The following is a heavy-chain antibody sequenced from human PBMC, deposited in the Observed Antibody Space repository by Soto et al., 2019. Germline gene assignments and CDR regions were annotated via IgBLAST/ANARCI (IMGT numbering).Heavy chain of an antibody. V-gene: IGHV1-18*01. CDR1: GYTFSTYG. CDR2: ISAYDGNT. J-gene: IGHJ5*02. Sequence: QVQLVQSGAEVKKSGASVKVSCKASGYTFSTYGISWVRQAPGQGLEWMGWISAYDGNTNYAQKLQGRVTMTTDTSTSTAYMELRSLRSDDTAVYYCARGGVYCSGGSCPHNWFDPWGQGTLVTVSS. D-gene: IGHD2-15*01. CDR3: ARGGVYCSGGSCPHNWFDP.